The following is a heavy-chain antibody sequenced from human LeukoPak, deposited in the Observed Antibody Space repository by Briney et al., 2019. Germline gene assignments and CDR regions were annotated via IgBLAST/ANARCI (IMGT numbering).Heavy chain of an antibody. CDR3: AKYYVATSFFDY. CDR2: ISGSGDST. CDR1: GFTFSSYA. D-gene: IGHD5-12*01. Sequence: GGSLRLSCAASGFTFSSYAMSWVRQAPGKGLKWVSAISGSGDSTYYADSVKGRFTISRDNSKNTLYVQMNSLRAEDTAVYYCAKYYVATSFFDYWGQGTLVTVSS. V-gene: IGHV3-23*01. J-gene: IGHJ4*02.